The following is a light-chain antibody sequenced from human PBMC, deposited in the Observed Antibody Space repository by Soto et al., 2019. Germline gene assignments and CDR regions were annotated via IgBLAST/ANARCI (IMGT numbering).Light chain of an antibody. CDR3: QQYNNWPT. Sequence: ETVMTQSPATLSVSPGERATLSCRASQSVSSNLAWYQHKPGQAPRLLNYGASTRATGIPARFSGSGSGTEFTLTISSLQSEDFAVYYCQQYNNWPTFGQGTRLEIK. J-gene: IGKJ5*01. CDR2: GAS. V-gene: IGKV3-15*01. CDR1: QSVSSN.